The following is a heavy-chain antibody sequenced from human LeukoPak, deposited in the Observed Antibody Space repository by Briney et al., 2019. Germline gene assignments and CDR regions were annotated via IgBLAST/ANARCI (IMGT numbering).Heavy chain of an antibody. CDR2: IYSSGST. V-gene: IGHV4-4*07. CDR3: ARVAYTVTDYFDC. CDR1: GGSISSHY. J-gene: IGHJ4*02. D-gene: IGHD4-17*01. Sequence: SETLSLTCTVSGGSISSHYWSWIRQPAGKGLEWIGRIYSSGSTMYNPSLKSRVTMSVGTSKNQFSLKLSSVTAADTAVYYCARVAYTVTDYFDCWGQGTLVTVSS.